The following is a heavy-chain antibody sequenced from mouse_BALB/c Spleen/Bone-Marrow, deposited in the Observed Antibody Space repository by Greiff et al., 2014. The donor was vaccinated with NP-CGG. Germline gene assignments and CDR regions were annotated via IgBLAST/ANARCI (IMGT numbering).Heavy chain of an antibody. CDR1: GFNIKDTY. CDR3: ASYYYGSSSFAD. CDR2: IDPANGNT. Sequence: EVQLQQSGAELVKPGASVKLSCTASGFNIKDTYMHWVKQRPEQSLEWIGRIDPANGNTKYDPKFQGKATITADTSSNTAYLQLSSLTSEDTAVYYCASYYYGSSSFADWGQGTLVTVSA. V-gene: IGHV14-3*02. J-gene: IGHJ3*01. D-gene: IGHD1-1*01.